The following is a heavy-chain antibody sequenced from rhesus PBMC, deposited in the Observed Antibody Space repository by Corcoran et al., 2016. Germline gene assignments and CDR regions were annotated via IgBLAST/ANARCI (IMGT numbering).Heavy chain of an antibody. D-gene: IGHD1-44*02. Sequence: QLQLQESGPGLVKPSETLSVTCAVSGGSISSSYWSWIRQAPGKGLGWIGYIYGSGSSTNYNPSLKSRVTLSVDTSKNQLSLKLSSVTAADTAVYYCASDSRIVGATKALDYWGQGVLVTVSS. CDR3: ASDSRIVGATKALDY. CDR2: IYGSGSST. V-gene: IGHV4-169*02. J-gene: IGHJ4*01. CDR1: GGSISSSY.